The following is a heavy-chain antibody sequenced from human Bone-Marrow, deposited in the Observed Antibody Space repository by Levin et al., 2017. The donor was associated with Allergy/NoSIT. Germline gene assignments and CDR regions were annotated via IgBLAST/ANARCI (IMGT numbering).Heavy chain of an antibody. Sequence: GGSLRLSCAASRFTFSDNYMSWIRQAPGKGLEWLSYISSGGSTKHYADSVKGRFTISRDNAKNSLYLQMNSLRAEDTAVYYCASGRGHCIDGSCDLDYWGQGTLVTVSS. D-gene: IGHD2-15*01. V-gene: IGHV3-11*01. CDR3: ASGRGHCIDGSCDLDY. CDR1: RFTFSDNY. CDR2: ISSGGSTK. J-gene: IGHJ4*02.